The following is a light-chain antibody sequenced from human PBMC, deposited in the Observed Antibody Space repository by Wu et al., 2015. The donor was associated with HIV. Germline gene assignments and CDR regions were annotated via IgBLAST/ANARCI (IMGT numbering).Light chain of an antibody. Sequence: DIQMTQSPSTLSASVGDRVTITCRASQGISVWLAWYQQKPGKAPKLLIYKASNLESGVPSRFSGSGSGTEFTLTISSLQPDDFATYYCQQYETYPGFGQGTKVEI. CDR1: QGISVW. J-gene: IGKJ1*01. CDR2: KAS. V-gene: IGKV1-5*03. CDR3: QQYETYPG.